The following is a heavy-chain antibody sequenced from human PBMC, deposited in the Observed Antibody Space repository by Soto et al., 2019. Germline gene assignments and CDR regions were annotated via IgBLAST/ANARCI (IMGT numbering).Heavy chain of an antibody. J-gene: IGHJ6*02. Sequence: QVQLVQSGAEVKKPGASVKVSCKASGYTFTGYYMHWVRQAPGQGLEWMGWINPNRGGTNYAQKFQGWVTMTRDTSISTAYMELSRLRSDDTAVYYCARTPQLEMYGMDVWGQGTTVTVSS. CDR1: GYTFTGYY. D-gene: IGHD1-1*01. CDR3: ARTPQLEMYGMDV. V-gene: IGHV1-2*04. CDR2: INPNRGGT.